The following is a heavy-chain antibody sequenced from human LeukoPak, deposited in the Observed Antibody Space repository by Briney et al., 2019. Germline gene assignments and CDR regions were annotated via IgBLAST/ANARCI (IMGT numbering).Heavy chain of an antibody. CDR3: ARDIAPSSGWYGLTSGTNYYYMDV. V-gene: IGHV6-1*01. CDR2: TYDRSKWYN. D-gene: IGHD6-19*01. J-gene: IGHJ6*03. CDR1: GVSVSSNSAA. Sequence: SQTLSLTCAISGVSVSSNSAAWNWIRQSPSRGLDWLGRTYDRSKWYNDSAVSVNSRTTINPNTSKNQFSLQLNSVTPEDTAVYYCARDIAPSSGWYGLTSGTNYYYMDVWGKGTTVTVSS.